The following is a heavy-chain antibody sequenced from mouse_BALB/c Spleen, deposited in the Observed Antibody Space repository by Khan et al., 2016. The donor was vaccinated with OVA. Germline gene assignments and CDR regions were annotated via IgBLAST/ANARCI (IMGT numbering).Heavy chain of an antibody. Sequence: EVELVVSRGGLVKPGGSLKLSCAASGFTFSNYGMSWVRQTPEKRLEWVATISSGGSFTYYPARVKGRFTISSDTANNTLYLQMSIMKSEDTAMXYCTSTPGYYDSNYFDYWGQGSTLTVSS. J-gene: IGHJ2*01. CDR1: GFTFSNYG. D-gene: IGHD1-1*01. V-gene: IGHV5-9-3*01. CDR2: ISSGGSFT. CDR3: TSTPGYYDSNYFDY.